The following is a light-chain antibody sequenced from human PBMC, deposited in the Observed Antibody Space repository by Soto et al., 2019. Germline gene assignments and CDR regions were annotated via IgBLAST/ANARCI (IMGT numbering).Light chain of an antibody. CDR1: QSVSRS. CDR2: AAS. J-gene: IGKJ1*01. V-gene: IGKV1-39*01. CDR3: QQNAITPPWT. Sequence: QLTQSPSSLSASVGDRVIITCRASQSVSRSLNWYQQKAGQAPKLLIYAASTLHSGVPSRFTGSGSGTEFTLTISSLQPEYFATYYCQQNAITPPWTFGQGTKVDIK.